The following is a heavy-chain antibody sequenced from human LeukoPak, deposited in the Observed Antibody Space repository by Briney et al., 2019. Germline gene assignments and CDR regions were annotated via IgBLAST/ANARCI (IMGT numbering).Heavy chain of an antibody. J-gene: IGHJ4*02. D-gene: IGHD3-22*01. Sequence: GGSLRLSCAASGFTFSSYSMNWVRQAPGKGREWVSSISSSSSYIYYADSVKGRFTISRDNAKNSLYLQMNSLRAEDTAVYYCARGYSSGYYYGNYWGQGTLVTVSS. V-gene: IGHV3-21*01. CDR1: GFTFSSYS. CDR2: ISSSSSYI. CDR3: ARGYSSGYYYGNY.